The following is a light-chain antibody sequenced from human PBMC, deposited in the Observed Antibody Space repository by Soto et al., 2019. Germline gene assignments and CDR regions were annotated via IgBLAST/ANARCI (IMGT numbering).Light chain of an antibody. CDR2: EAS. Sequence: DIQMTQSPSSLSASVGDRVTISCQASQDISNYLNWYQQRPGKAPQLLIYEASNLQSGVSSRFSGSGSGTDFTFTIGSLQPEDIATYYCQHYDNFPVTFGGGTKVEIK. CDR3: QHYDNFPVT. V-gene: IGKV1-33*01. CDR1: QDISNY. J-gene: IGKJ4*01.